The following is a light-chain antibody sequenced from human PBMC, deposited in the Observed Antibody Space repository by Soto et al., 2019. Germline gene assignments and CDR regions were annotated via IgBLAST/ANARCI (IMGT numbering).Light chain of an antibody. CDR3: QQYSDWPPFT. V-gene: IGKV3-15*01. CDR1: QSVSSN. Sequence: IVMTQSPDTLSVSPGERATLSCRAGQSVSSNLAWYQQKPGQAPRLLIYGASTRATGIPARFSGSGSGTEFTLTISSLQSEDFAVYYCQQYSDWPPFTFGPGTKVDIK. CDR2: GAS. J-gene: IGKJ3*01.